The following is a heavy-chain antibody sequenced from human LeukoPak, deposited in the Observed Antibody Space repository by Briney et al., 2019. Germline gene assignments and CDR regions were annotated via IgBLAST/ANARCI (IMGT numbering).Heavy chain of an antibody. D-gene: IGHD6-19*01. J-gene: IGHJ5*02. CDR3: ARDGYSSGWSGDNWFDH. V-gene: IGHV3-21*01. Sequence: GGSLRLSCAASGFTFSSYSMNWVRQAPGKGLEWVSSISSSSSYIYYADSVKGRFTISRDNAKNSLYLQMNSLRAEDTAVYYCARDGYSSGWSGDNWFDHWGQGTLVTVSS. CDR2: ISSSSSYI. CDR1: GFTFSSYS.